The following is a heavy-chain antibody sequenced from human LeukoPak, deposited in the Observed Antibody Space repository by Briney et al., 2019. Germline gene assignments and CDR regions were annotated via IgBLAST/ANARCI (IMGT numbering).Heavy chain of an antibody. D-gene: IGHD3-16*01. CDR2: ISSNNNYI. V-gene: IGHV3-21*01. Sequence: PGGSLRLSCAASGFTFTSYSMSWVRQGPGKGLEWVSSISSNNNYIYYGDSVKGRFTISRDNAKKSPYLQMNSLRAEYTAVYYCARDLGYGDYFDYWGQGTLVTVSS. CDR3: ARDLGYGDYFDY. J-gene: IGHJ4*02. CDR1: GFTFTSYS.